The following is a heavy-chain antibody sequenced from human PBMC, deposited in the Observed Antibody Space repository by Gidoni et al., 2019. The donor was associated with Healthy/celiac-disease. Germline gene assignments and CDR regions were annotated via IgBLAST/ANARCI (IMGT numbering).Heavy chain of an antibody. V-gene: IGHV3-9*01. D-gene: IGHD3-3*01. Sequence: EVQLVESGGGLVQPGRSLRLSCAASGFTFDAYAMHWVRQAPGKGLEWVSGISWNSGSIGYADSVKGRFTISRDNAKNSLYLQMNSLRAEDTALYYCAKENRITIFGVAPPSGMDVWGQGTTVTVSS. CDR1: GFTFDAYA. CDR2: ISWNSGSI. J-gene: IGHJ6*02. CDR3: AKENRITIFGVAPPSGMDV.